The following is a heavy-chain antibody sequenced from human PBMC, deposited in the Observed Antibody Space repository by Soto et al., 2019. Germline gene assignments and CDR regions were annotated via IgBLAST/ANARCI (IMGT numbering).Heavy chain of an antibody. V-gene: IGHV1-69*13. CDR3: AGERSAQYFDY. CDR1: GGTFSSHT. CDR2: IIPTFGTA. D-gene: IGHD1-26*01. J-gene: IGHJ4*02. Sequence: SVKVSCKASGGTFSSHTIAWVRQAPGQGLEWMGGIIPTFGTATNAPKFHGRVAISADASSNTAYMELSSLTPEDTAVYYCAGERSAQYFDYWGQGTMVTVSS.